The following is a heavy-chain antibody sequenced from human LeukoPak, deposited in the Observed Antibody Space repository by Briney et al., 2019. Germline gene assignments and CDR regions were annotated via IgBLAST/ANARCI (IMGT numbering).Heavy chain of an antibody. D-gene: IGHD3-3*01. V-gene: IGHV4-61*02. J-gene: IGHJ6*02. CDR2: IYTSGST. Sequence: PSETLSLTCTVSGGSISSSSHYWSWIRQPAGKGLEWIGRIYTSGSTNYNPSLKSRVTMSVDTSKNQFSLKLSSVTAADTAVYYCARGGAYYDFWSGYRYYYYYGMDVWGQGTTVTVSS. CDR3: ARGGAYYDFWSGYRYYYYYGMDV. CDR1: GGSISSSSHY.